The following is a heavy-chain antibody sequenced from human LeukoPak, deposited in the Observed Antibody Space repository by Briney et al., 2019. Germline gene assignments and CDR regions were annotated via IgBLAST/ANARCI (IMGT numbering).Heavy chain of an antibody. CDR3: TRDGGSWSHLDS. D-gene: IGHD2-15*01. V-gene: IGHV3-73*01. CDR2: IDSRAKSHAT. J-gene: IGHJ4*02. CDR1: GFTFSDCA. Sequence: GGSLRLSCAGSGFTFSDCAIHWVRQAPGKGLEWLDRIDSRAKSHATAYAESVRGRFTISGDDSKSTAYLQMNSPKTEDTAVYFCTRDGGSWSHLDSWGQGTLVTVSS.